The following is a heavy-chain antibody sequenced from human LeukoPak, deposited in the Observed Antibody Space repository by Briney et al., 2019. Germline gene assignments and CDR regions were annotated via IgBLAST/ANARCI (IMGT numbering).Heavy chain of an antibody. CDR1: GFTFSSYS. CDR3: ARDADMVADAFDI. Sequence: GGSLRLSCAASGFTFSSYSMNWVRQAPGKGLEWVSSISSSSSYIYYADSVKGRFTISRDNAKNSLYLQMNSLRAEDTAVYYCARDADMVADAFDIWGQGTTVTVSS. J-gene: IGHJ3*02. CDR2: ISSSSSYI. D-gene: IGHD5-12*01. V-gene: IGHV3-21*01.